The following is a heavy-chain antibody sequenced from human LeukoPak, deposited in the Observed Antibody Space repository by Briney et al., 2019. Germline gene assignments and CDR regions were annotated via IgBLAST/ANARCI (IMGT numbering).Heavy chain of an antibody. D-gene: IGHD1-7*01. CDR2: IKQDGTEK. CDR1: GFTFSSYW. J-gene: IGHJ6*02. CDR3: ARESLVSGTTRGNYYYYGMDV. V-gene: IGHV3-7*01. Sequence: GGSLRLSWAASGFTFSSYWMSWVRQAPVKGLEWVANIKQDGTEKYYVDSVKGRFTISRDNAKNSLYLQMNSLRAEDTAVYFCARESLVSGTTRGNYYYYGMDVWGQGSTVTVSS.